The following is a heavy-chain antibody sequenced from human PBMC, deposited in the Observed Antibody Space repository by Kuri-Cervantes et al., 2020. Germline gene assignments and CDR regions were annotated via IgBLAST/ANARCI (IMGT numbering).Heavy chain of an antibody. D-gene: IGHD4-17*01. Sequence: GESLKISCAVSGFTFSHYAMSWVRQAPGKGLEWVSGISGSGNSGYSSDSVKGRFTISRDNSKNTLYLQMNSLRAEDTAVYYCAKDHGSDYGDLLDPWGQGTLVTVSS. CDR1: GFTFSHYA. J-gene: IGHJ5*02. CDR2: ISGSGNSG. V-gene: IGHV3-23*01. CDR3: AKDHGSDYGDLLDP.